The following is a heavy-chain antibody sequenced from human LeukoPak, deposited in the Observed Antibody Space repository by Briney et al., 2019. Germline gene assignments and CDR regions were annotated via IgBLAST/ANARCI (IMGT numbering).Heavy chain of an antibody. CDR3: ARHFSGSYYWFDP. CDR2: IYYTGST. CDR1: GGSISSYY. Sequence: SETLSLTCTVSGGSISSYYWSWIRQPPGKGLEWIGYIYYTGSTNYNPSLKSRVTISVDTSNNQFSLNLSSVTAADTAFYYCARHFSGSYYWFDPWGQGTLVTVSS. V-gene: IGHV4-59*08. J-gene: IGHJ5*02. D-gene: IGHD1-26*01.